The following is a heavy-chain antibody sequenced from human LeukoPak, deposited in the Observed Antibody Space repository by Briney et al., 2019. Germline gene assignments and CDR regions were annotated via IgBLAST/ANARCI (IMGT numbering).Heavy chain of an antibody. V-gene: IGHV3-21*01. D-gene: IGHD4-17*01. CDR3: ARGHTAVTRHFDF. CDR1: GFTFTTYS. Sequence: PGGSLRLSCEASGFTFTTYSMTWVRQAPGKGLEWVSIISSGSSAIFSADALKGRFTISRDDAKNLLYLDMNSPRAEDTAVYYCARGHTAVTRHFDFWGQGTLVTVSS. J-gene: IGHJ4*02. CDR2: ISSGSSAI.